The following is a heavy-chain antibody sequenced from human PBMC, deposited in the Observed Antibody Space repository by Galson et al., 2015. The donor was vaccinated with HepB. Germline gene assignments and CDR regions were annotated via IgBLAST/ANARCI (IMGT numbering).Heavy chain of an antibody. Sequence: SLRLSCAASGFTFSNYGMHWVRQAPGKGLEWVAVTSYDGSKKFYADSVKGRFSISRDKSKNTLYLQMNSLRPEDTAVYYCAKAIAMFSVVLLDAMDVWGQGTTVTVSS. V-gene: IGHV3-30*18. CDR3: AKAIAMFSVVLLDAMDV. CDR2: TSYDGSKK. D-gene: IGHD2-21*01. CDR1: GFTFSNYG. J-gene: IGHJ6*02.